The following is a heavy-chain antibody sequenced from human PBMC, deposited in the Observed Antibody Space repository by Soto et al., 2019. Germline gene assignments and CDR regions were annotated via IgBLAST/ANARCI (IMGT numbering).Heavy chain of an antibody. CDR1: GLTFSNYA. CDR3: ASESSSTVATGGGGSAKDY. V-gene: IGHV3-30*07. D-gene: IGHD4-17*01. CDR2: ISYDGTNR. Sequence: QVHLVESGGGVVQPGRSLRLSCAASGLTFSNYAMHWVRQAPGKGLEWVAFISYDGTNRCYPDSVKGRFTISRDNSKNXRXXPTNGLTTEDTAVYYCASESSSTVATGGGGSAKDYWGQGTLVTVSS. J-gene: IGHJ4*02.